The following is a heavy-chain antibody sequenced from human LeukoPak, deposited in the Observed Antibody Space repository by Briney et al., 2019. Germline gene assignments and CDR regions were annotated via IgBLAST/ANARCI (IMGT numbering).Heavy chain of an antibody. CDR2: IHNSGAT. V-gene: IGHV4-59*08. Sequence: SETLSLTCTVSGGSIGSYYWSWIRQSPGEGLDWIGYIHNSGATSYNPSLKSRVTISVDSSKNQFSLKLGSVTASDTAVYYCARQRNDVGGFYIDYWGQGTLVTISS. J-gene: IGHJ4*02. CDR3: ARQRNDVGGFYIDY. CDR1: GGSIGSYY. D-gene: IGHD4-23*01.